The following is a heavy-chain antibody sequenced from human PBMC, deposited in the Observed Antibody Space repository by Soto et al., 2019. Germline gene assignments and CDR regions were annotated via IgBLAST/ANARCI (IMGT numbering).Heavy chain of an antibody. CDR1: GGSFSGYY. D-gene: IGHD2-8*01. Sequence: PSETLSLACAVYGGSFSGYYWSWIRQPPGKGLEWIGEINHSGSTNYNPSLKSRVTISVDTSKNQFSLKLSSVTAADTAVYYCARGRDVLMAYAQYFHYWGQGTLVTVSS. CDR3: ARGRDVLMAYAQYFHY. CDR2: INHSGST. V-gene: IGHV4-34*01. J-gene: IGHJ4*02.